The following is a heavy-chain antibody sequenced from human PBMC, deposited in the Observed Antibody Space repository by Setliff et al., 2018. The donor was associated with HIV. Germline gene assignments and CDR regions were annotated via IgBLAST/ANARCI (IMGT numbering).Heavy chain of an antibody. V-gene: IGHV3-20*04. J-gene: IGHJ4*02. CDR1: GFTFDDYG. D-gene: IGHD3-10*01. Sequence: GESLKISCAASGFTFDDYGMSWVRQAPGKGLEWVSGINWNGGSTGYADSVKGRFTISRDNAKNSLYMQMNSLRAEDTALYYCVRGVANYYGSGSYYFDYWGQGTLVTVS. CDR3: VRGVANYYGSGSYYFDY. CDR2: INWNGGST.